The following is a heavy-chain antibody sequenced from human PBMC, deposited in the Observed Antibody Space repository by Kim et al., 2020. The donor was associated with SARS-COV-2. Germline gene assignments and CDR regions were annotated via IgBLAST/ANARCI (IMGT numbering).Heavy chain of an antibody. Sequence: SETLSLTCTVSGGSISSYYWSWIRQPPGKGLEWIGYIYYSGSTNYNPSLKSRVTISVDTSKNQFSLKLSSVTAADTAVYYCARGQYYGSGSYLNWFDPRGQGTLVTVSS. CDR2: IYYSGST. J-gene: IGHJ5*02. CDR3: ARGQYYGSGSYLNWFDP. D-gene: IGHD3-10*01. CDR1: GGSISSYY. V-gene: IGHV4-59*13.